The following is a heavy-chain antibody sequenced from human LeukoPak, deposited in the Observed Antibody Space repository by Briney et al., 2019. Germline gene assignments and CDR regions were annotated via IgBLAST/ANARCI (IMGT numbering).Heavy chain of an antibody. CDR1: GGSISSGDYY. D-gene: IGHD2-2*01. Sequence: KPSETLSLTCTVSGGSISSGDYYWSWIRQPPGKGLEWIGYIYYSGSTYYNPSLKSRVTISVDTSKNQFSLKLSSVTAADTAVYYCARALFVVVPAAMPEGQRWFDPWGQGTLVTVSS. CDR2: IYYSGST. J-gene: IGHJ5*02. CDR3: ARALFVVVPAAMPEGQRWFDP. V-gene: IGHV4-30-4*01.